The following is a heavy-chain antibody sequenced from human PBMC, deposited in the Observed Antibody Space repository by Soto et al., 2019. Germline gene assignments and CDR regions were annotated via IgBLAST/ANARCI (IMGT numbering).Heavy chain of an antibody. Sequence: SETLSLTCTVSGGSISSYYWSWIRQPPGKGLEWIGYIYYSGSTNYNPSLKSRVTISVDTSKNQFSLKLSSVTAADTAVYYCARDFCTNGVCYKGANYYGMDVWGQGTTVTVSS. V-gene: IGHV4-59*01. CDR1: GGSISSYY. CDR2: IYYSGST. D-gene: IGHD2-8*01. CDR3: ARDFCTNGVCYKGANYYGMDV. J-gene: IGHJ6*02.